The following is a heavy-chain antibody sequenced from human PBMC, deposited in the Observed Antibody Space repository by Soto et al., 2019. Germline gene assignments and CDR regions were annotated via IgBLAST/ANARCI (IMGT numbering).Heavy chain of an antibody. V-gene: IGHV4-31*03. CDR3: ARTHSGSLRVFDY. J-gene: IGHJ4*02. Sequence: PSETLSLTCTVSGGSISSGGYYWSWIRQHPGKGLEWIGYIYYSGSTYYNPSLKSRVTISVDTSKNQFSLKLSSVTAADTVVYYCARTHSGSLRVFDYWGQGTLVTVSS. D-gene: IGHD1-26*01. CDR2: IYYSGST. CDR1: GGSISSGGYY.